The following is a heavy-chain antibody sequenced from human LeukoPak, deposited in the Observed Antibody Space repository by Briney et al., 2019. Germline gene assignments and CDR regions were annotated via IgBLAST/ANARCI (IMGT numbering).Heavy chain of an antibody. J-gene: IGHJ6*02. CDR1: GYTFTSNY. CDR2: INPSGGSA. CDR3: ANLTTVAGTDYVYGMDV. V-gene: IGHV1-46*01. Sequence: GASVKVSCKASGYTFTSNYMHWVRQAPGQGLEWMGIINPSGGSASYAQKFQGRVTMTTDTSTSTVYMELRSLRSEDTAVYYCANLTTVAGTDYVYGMDVWGQGTTVTVSS. D-gene: IGHD6-19*01.